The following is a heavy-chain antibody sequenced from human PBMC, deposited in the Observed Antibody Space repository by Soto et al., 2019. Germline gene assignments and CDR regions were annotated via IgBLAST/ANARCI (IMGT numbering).Heavy chain of an antibody. Sequence: QVQLQESGPGLVKPSQTLSLTCTASGGSISSDNYYWSWIRQPPGKGLERIGYIYYSGSTYYNPSLRSRVSISVDTSKNQFSLKLAYVTAADKAVYYCARTVYSSSFIDYWGQGTLVTVSS. CDR1: GGSISSDNYY. V-gene: IGHV4-30-4*01. CDR3: ARTVYSSSFIDY. J-gene: IGHJ4*02. CDR2: IYYSGST. D-gene: IGHD6-13*01.